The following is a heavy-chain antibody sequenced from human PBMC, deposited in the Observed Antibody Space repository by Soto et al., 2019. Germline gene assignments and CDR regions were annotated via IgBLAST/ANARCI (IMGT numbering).Heavy chain of an antibody. J-gene: IGHJ3*02. V-gene: IGHV1-46*01. Sequence: GASVKVSCKASRYTFTSYYIHWVRQAPGQGLEWMGIINPSGGSTSYAQKFQGRVTMTRDTSTSTVYMELSSLRSEDTAVYYCARDFITGTTRARDAFDIWGQGTMVTVSS. D-gene: IGHD1-20*01. CDR1: RYTFTSYY. CDR3: ARDFITGTTRARDAFDI. CDR2: INPSGGST.